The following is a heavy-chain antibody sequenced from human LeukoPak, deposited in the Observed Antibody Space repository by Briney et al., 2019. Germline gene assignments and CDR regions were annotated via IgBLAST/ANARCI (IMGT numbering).Heavy chain of an antibody. D-gene: IGHD2-2*01. CDR3: TRMSHARFDP. CDR1: GLTVSNAW. CDR2: IRSSSDGGTT. J-gene: IGHJ5*02. V-gene: IGHV3-15*01. Sequence: GGSLRLSCAASGLTVSNAWMSWVRQAPGKGLEWVGRIRSSSDGGTTDYAAPVKGRFTISRDDSENTLFLRMSSLETEDTAVYYCTRMSHARFDPWGQGTLVTVSS.